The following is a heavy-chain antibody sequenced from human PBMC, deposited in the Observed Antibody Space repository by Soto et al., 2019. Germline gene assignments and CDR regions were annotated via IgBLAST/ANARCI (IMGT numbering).Heavy chain of an antibody. J-gene: IGHJ4*02. Sequence: SETLSLTCTVSGGSISSSSYYWGWIRQPPGKGLEWIGSIYYSGSTYYNPSLKSRVTISVDTSKNQFSLKLSSVTAADTAVYYCARVSGWQQIQYFDYWGQGTLVTVSS. CDR1: GGSISSSSYY. CDR2: IYYSGST. V-gene: IGHV4-39*01. CDR3: ARVSGWQQIQYFDY. D-gene: IGHD6-13*01.